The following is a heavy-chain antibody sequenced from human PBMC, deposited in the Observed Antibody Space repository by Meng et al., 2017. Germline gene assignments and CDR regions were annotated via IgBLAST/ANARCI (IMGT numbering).Heavy chain of an antibody. CDR3: AKDATIFGVVIMRGAFDI. CDR1: GFTFDDYA. D-gene: IGHD3-3*01. V-gene: IGHV3-9*01. Sequence: SLKISCAASGFTFDDYAMHWVRQAPGKGLEWVSGISWNSGSIGYADSVKGRFTISRDNAKNSLYLQMNRLRAEDTALYYCAKDATIFGVVIMRGAFDIWGQGTMVTVSS. J-gene: IGHJ3*02. CDR2: ISWNSGSI.